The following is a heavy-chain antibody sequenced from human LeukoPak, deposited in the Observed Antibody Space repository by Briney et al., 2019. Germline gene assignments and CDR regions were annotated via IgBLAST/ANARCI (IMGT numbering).Heavy chain of an antibody. CDR3: ARASDGMDV. V-gene: IGHV3-30-3*01. Sequence: GGSLRLSCAASGFTFSSYAMHWVRQAPGKGLEWVAVISYDGSNKYYADSVKGRFTISRDNSKNTLYLQMNSRRAEDTAVYYCARASDGMDVWSQGTTVTVSS. CDR1: GFTFSSYA. CDR2: ISYDGSNK. J-gene: IGHJ6*02.